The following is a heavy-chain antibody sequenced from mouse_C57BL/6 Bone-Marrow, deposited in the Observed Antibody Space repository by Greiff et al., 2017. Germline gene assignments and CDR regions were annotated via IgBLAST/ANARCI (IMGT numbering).Heavy chain of an antibody. CDR3: AKDYDGGYFDV. D-gene: IGHD2-4*01. J-gene: IGHJ1*03. CDR1: GYTFTSYW. Sequence: QVQLQQPGAELVKPGASVKLSCKASGYTFTSYWMQWVKQRPGQGLEWIGEIDPSNSYTNYNQKFKGKATLTVDPSSSTAYMQLSSLTSEDSAVYYCAKDYDGGYFDVWGTGTTVTVSS. CDR2: IDPSNSYT. V-gene: IGHV1-50*01.